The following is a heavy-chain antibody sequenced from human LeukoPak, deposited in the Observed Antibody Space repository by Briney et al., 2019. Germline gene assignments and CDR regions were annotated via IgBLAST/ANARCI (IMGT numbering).Heavy chain of an antibody. V-gene: IGHV3-7*03. CDR3: ARDSLIQYGSGSYWGFDY. CDR2: IKTDGSDK. J-gene: IGHJ4*02. Sequence: GGSLRLSCAASGFTYSNYWMSWVRQAPGKGPEWVGDIKTDGSDKYYVGSVKGRFTISRDNAKNSLYLQMNSLRAEDTTVYYCARDSLIQYGSGSYWGFDYWGQGILVTVSS. CDR1: GFTYSNYW. D-gene: IGHD3-10*01.